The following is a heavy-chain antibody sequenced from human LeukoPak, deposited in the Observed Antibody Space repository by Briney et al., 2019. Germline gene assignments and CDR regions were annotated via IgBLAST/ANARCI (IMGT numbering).Heavy chain of an antibody. Sequence: GGSLRLSCAASGFTFSSYAMSWVRQAPGKGLEWVSAISGSGGSTYYADSVKGRFTISRDNSKNTLYLQMNSLRAEDTAVYYCAKDRSRVAWGGSGYLDYWGQGTLVTVSS. CDR2: ISGSGGST. J-gene: IGHJ4*02. V-gene: IGHV3-23*01. CDR1: GFTFSSYA. D-gene: IGHD3-22*01. CDR3: AKDRSRVAWGGSGYLDY.